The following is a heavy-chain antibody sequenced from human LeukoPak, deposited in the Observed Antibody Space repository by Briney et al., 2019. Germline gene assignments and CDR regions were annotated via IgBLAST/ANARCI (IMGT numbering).Heavy chain of an antibody. Sequence: SGGSLRLSCAASGFTFSSYSMNWVRQAPGKGLEWVSSISSSSSYIYYADSVKGRFTISRDNAKNSLYLQMNSLRAEDTAVYYCARDGTIHHPNADYWGQGTLVTVSS. D-gene: IGHD2-21*01. CDR1: GFTFSSYS. J-gene: IGHJ4*02. CDR2: ISSSSSYI. CDR3: ARDGTIHHPNADY. V-gene: IGHV3-21*01.